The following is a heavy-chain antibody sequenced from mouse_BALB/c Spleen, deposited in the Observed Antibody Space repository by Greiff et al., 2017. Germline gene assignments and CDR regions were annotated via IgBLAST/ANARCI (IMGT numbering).Heavy chain of an antibody. V-gene: IGHV5-17*02. CDR2: ISSGSSTI. J-gene: IGHJ4*01. CDR3: ASSYPYYAMDY. CDR1: GFTFSSFG. Sequence: EVQLVESGGGLVQPGGSRKLSCAASGFTFSSFGMHWVRQAPEKGLEWVAYISSGSSTIYYADTVKGRFTISRDNPKNTLFLQMTSLRSEDTAMYYCASSYPYYAMDYWGQGTSVTVSS. D-gene: IGHD3-3*01.